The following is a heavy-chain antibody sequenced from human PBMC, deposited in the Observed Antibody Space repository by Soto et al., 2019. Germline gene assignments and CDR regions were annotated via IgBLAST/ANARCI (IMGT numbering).Heavy chain of an antibody. Sequence: QVQLQQWGAGLLKPSETLSLTCAVYGGSFSGYYWSWIRQPPGKGLEWIGEINHSGSTNYNPSLKVRVTISVDTSKNQFSLKLSSVTAADTAVYYCARGRTMTTVTTSNHWYFDLWGRGTLVTVSS. J-gene: IGHJ2*01. CDR1: GGSFSGYY. D-gene: IGHD4-17*01. V-gene: IGHV4-34*01. CDR3: ARGRTMTTVTTSNHWYFDL. CDR2: INHSGST.